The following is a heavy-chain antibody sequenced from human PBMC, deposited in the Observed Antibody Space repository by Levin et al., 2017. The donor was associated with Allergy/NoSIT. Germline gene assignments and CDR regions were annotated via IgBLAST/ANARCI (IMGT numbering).Heavy chain of an antibody. D-gene: IGHD3-22*01. J-gene: IGHJ4*02. CDR1: GFTFSDHY. Sequence: SCAASGFTFSDHYMDWVRQAPGKGLEWVGLTGNKANSYTTEYAASVKGRFIISRDDSKNSLYLQMNSLKTEDTAVYYCVRVESSGYYYVYWGQGALVTVSS. CDR2: TGNKANSYTT. CDR3: VRVESSGYYYVY. V-gene: IGHV3-72*01.